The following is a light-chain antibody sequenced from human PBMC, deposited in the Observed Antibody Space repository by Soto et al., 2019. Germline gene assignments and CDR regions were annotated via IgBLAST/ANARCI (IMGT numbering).Light chain of an antibody. CDR3: SSPTTSSIWV. CDR1: SSDVGDYNF. CDR2: EVS. J-gene: IGLJ3*02. Sequence: QSALTQPASVSGSPGQSITISCTGTSSDVGDYNFVSWYQQLPGKAPKLMMYEVSHRPSGVSNRFSGSKSGNTASLTISGLLAEDEAHYYCSSPTTSSIWVFGGGTKLTVL. V-gene: IGLV2-14*03.